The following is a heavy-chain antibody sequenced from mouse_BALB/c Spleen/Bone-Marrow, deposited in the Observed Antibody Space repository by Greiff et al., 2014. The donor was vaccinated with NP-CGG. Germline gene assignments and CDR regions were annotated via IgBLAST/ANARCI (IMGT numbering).Heavy chain of an antibody. J-gene: IGHJ2*01. Sequence: VKLMESGAELVEPGASVKLSCKASGYTFTSYWMHWVKQRPGQGLEWIGEINPSNGRTNYNEKFKSKATLTVDKSSSTAYMQLSSLTSEDSAVYYCALYYYGSLDYWGQGTTLTVSS. V-gene: IGHV1S81*02. CDR1: GYTFTSYW. D-gene: IGHD1-1*01. CDR3: ALYYYGSLDY. CDR2: INPSNGRT.